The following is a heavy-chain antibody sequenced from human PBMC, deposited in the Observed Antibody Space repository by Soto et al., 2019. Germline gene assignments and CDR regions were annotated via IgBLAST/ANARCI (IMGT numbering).Heavy chain of an antibody. D-gene: IGHD4-17*01. CDR2: ISAYNGNT. V-gene: IGHV1-18*01. Sequence: GASVKVSCKASGYTFTSYGISWGRHSPGQGLEWMGWISAYNGNTNYAQKLQGRVTMTTDTSTSTAYMELRSLRSDDTAVYYCARAGSLTVTTDYWGQGTLVTVYS. CDR3: ARAGSLTVTTDY. J-gene: IGHJ4*02. CDR1: GYTFTSYG.